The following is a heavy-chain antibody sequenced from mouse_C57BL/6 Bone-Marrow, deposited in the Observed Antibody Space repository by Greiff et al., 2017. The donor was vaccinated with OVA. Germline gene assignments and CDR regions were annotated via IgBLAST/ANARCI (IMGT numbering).Heavy chain of an antibody. CDR1: GYTFTSYW. CDR3: ARSGITTVEGDFAMDY. D-gene: IGHD1-1*01. J-gene: IGHJ4*01. Sequence: QVQLQQSGAELVKPGASVKMSCKASGYTFTSYWMRRMKQGPGQGLERIGDIYPGSGRTNYNEKFKSKATLTVDTSSSTAYMQLSSLTSEDSAVYYCARSGITTVEGDFAMDYWGQGTSVTVSS. V-gene: IGHV1-55*01. CDR2: IYPGSGRT.